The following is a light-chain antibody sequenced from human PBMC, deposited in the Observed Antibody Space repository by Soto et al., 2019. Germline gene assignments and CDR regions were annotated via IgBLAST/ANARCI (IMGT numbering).Light chain of an antibody. Sequence: QSALTQPPSVSGSPGQSVAVSCTGSSSDVGSYNRVSWYQQPQGAAPKLIIYEVTNRPSGVPDRFSGSKSGNTASLTISGLRAEDDADYYCTSFTTSTTYVFGTVTKLTVL. V-gene: IGLV2-18*02. CDR1: SSDVGSYNR. CDR2: EVT. CDR3: TSFTTSTTYV. J-gene: IGLJ1*01.